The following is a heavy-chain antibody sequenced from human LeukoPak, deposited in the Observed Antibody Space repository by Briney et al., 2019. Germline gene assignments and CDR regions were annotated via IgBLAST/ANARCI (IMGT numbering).Heavy chain of an antibody. CDR1: GYTFTSYA. J-gene: IGHJ5*02. Sequence: ASVKVSCKASGYTFTSYAMHWVRQAPGQRLEWMGWINAGNGNTKYSQEFQGRVTITRDTSASTAYMELSSLRSGDMAVYYCARGGGYCSGGSCYKNWFDPWGQGTLVTVSS. CDR2: INAGNGNT. D-gene: IGHD2-15*01. CDR3: ARGGGYCSGGSCYKNWFDP. V-gene: IGHV1-3*03.